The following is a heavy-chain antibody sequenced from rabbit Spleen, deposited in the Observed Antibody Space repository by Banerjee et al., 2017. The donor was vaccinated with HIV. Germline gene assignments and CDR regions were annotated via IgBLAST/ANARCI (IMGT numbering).Heavy chain of an antibody. CDR2: VYTGSTGTT. V-gene: IGHV1S45*01. CDR1: GIDFSDSAY. CDR3: ARGSAAMTLVITGYYLNL. D-gene: IGHD2-1*01. J-gene: IGHJ4*01. Sequence: QEQLEESGGDLVKPGASLTLTCTASGIDFSDSAYMCWVRQAPGKGLEWIACVYTGSTGTTYYASWAKGRFTISKTSSTTVTLQMTSLTAADTATYFCARGSAAMTLVITGYYLNLWGPGTLVTVS.